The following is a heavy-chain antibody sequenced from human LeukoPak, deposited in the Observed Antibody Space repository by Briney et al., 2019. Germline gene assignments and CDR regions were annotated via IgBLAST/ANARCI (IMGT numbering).Heavy chain of an antibody. CDR1: GGSFSGYY. J-gene: IGHJ4*02. CDR2: INHSGST. Sequence: SETLSLTCAVYGGSFSGYYWSWIRQPPGKGLEWIGEINHSGSTNYNPSLKSRVTISVDTPKNQFSLKLSSVTAADTAVYYCASSSGSSYLDYWGQGTLVTVPS. D-gene: IGHD2-2*01. V-gene: IGHV4-34*01. CDR3: ASSSGSSYLDY.